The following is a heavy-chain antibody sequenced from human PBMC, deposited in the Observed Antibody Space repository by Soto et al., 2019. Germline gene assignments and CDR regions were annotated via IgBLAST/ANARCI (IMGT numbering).Heavy chain of an antibody. Sequence: QVQLVQSGAEVKKPGSSVKVSCKAPGGTFSTYAISWVRQAPGQGLEWTGGVIPIFGTPKYAQKFQGRVTITAEESTGTGYMELRSLTSEDTAVYYCARSQGGSSSLDIYYYYYYGMDVWGQWTTVTVSS. CDR3: ARSQGGSSSLDIYYYYYYGMDV. CDR2: VIPIFGTP. CDR1: GGTFSTYA. J-gene: IGHJ6*02. V-gene: IGHV1-69*01. D-gene: IGHD2-15*01.